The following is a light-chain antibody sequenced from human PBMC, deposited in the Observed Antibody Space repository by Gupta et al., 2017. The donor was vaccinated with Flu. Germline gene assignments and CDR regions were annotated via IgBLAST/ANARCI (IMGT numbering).Light chain of an antibody. V-gene: IGKV2-28*01. J-gene: IGKJ2*01. CDR3: MQVLQTPAT. Sequence: DIVMTQSPLSLPVTPGEPASISCRSSQSLQHRNGHHYLDWYLLKPGQAPQLLIYLGSYRPSGVPDRFIGSGSGTDFTLKINRVEAEDIGLYYCMQVLQTPATSGQGTKLEIK. CDR1: QSLQHRNGHHY. CDR2: LGS.